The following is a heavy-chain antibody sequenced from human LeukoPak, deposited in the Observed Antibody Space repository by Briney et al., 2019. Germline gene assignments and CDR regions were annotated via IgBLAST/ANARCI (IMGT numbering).Heavy chain of an antibody. D-gene: IGHD3-22*01. CDR2: IYYSGCT. CDR3: ARLDDSSGYFH. J-gene: IGHJ4*02. V-gene: IGHV4-59*08. CDR1: GGSISSYY. Sequence: SETLSLTCTVSGGSISSYYWSWIRQPPGKGLEWIGYIYYSGCTNYNPSLKSRVTISVDTSKNQFSLKLSSVTAADTAVYYCARLDDSSGYFHWGQGTLVTVSS.